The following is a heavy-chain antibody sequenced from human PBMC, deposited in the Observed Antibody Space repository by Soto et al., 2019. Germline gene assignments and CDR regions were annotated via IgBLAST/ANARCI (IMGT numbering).Heavy chain of an antibody. CDR2: IKSSGDSA. J-gene: IGHJ6*03. Sequence: GGSLRLSCAASGFTFSTYAMTWVRQAPGKGLERVLSIKSSGDSATYADSVKGRFTISRDNSNNALYLQMYSLRVEDTAVYYCAKGRPCTSDSCPSGFYYYYMAVWGKGTTVTVSS. CDR3: AKGRPCTSDSCPSGFYYYYMAV. D-gene: IGHD2-8*02. V-gene: IGHV3-23*01. CDR1: GFTFSTYA.